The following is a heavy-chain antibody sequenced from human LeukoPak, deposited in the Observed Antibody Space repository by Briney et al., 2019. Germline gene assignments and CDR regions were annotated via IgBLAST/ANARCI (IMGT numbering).Heavy chain of an antibody. J-gene: IGHJ2*01. CDR1: GYTFTGYY. Sequence: GASVKVSCKASGYTFTGYYMHWVRQAPGQGLEWMGRINPNSGGTNYAQKFQGRVTMTRDTSISTAYMELSRLTSDDTALYYCAREQSWSFDLWGRGTLVTVSS. V-gene: IGHV1-2*06. CDR2: INPNSGGT. CDR3: AREQSWSFDL.